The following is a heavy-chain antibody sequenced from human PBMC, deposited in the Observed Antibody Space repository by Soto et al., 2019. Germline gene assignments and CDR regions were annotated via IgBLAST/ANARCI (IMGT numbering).Heavy chain of an antibody. CDR3: AKEVEYYYGSGTVSGSYFDY. CDR2: ISWNSGSI. V-gene: IGHV3-9*01. J-gene: IGHJ4*02. D-gene: IGHD3-10*01. Sequence: EVQLVESGGGLVQPGRSLRLSCAASGFTFDDYAMHWVRQAPGKGLEWVSGISWNSGSIGYADSVKGRFTISRDNAKNSLYLQMTSLRAEDTALYYCAKEVEYYYGSGTVSGSYFDYWGQGTLVTVSS. CDR1: GFTFDDYA.